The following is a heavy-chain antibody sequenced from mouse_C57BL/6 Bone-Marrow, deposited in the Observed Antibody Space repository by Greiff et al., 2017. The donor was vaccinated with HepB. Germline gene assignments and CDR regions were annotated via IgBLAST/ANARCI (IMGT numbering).Heavy chain of an antibody. D-gene: IGHD1-1*01. CDR3: GGGSPYYYAMDY. Sequence: QVQLQQPGAELVKPGASVKLSCKASGYTFTGYWIEWVKQRPGHGLEWIGEILPGSGSTNYNEKFKGKATFTADTSSNTAYMQLSSLTTEDSAIYYCGGGSPYYYAMDYWGQGTSVTVSS. J-gene: IGHJ4*01. CDR1: GYTFTGYW. CDR2: ILPGSGST. V-gene: IGHV1-9*01.